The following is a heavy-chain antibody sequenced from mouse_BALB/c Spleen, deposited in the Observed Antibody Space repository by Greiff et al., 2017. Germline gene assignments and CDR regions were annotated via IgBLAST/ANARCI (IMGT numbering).Heavy chain of an antibody. J-gene: IGHJ1*01. CDR2: ILPGSGST. CDR1: GYTFSSYW. Sequence: QVQLQQSGAELMKPGASVKISCKATGYTFSSYWIEWVKQRPGHGLEWIGEILPGSGSTNYNEKFKGKATFTADTSSNTAYMQLSSLTSEDSAVYYCARDSHYYGSSYWYFDVWGAGTTVTVSS. V-gene: IGHV1-9*01. D-gene: IGHD1-1*01. CDR3: ARDSHYYGSSYWYFDV.